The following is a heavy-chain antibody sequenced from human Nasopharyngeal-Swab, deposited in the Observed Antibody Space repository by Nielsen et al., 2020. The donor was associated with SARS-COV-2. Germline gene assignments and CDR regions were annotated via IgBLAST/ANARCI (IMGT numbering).Heavy chain of an antibody. V-gene: IGHV4-4*02. Sequence: GSLRLSCTVSGGSINVSNWWSWVRQPPGKGLEWIGEINLGGPTHYNPSLKSRVTISIDKWNNQFSLRVNSVTAADTGIYYCASLCGWKFLHWGQGTPVTGYS. CDR3: ASLCGWKFLH. CDR2: INLGGPT. J-gene: IGHJ1*01. D-gene: IGHD1-1*01. CDR1: GGSINVSNW.